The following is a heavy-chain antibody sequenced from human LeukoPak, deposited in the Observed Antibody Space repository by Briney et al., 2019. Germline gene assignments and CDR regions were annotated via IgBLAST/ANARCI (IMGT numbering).Heavy chain of an antibody. V-gene: IGHV3-48*01. CDR1: GFTFSSYS. D-gene: IGHD6-19*01. CDR2: ISSSSSTI. J-gene: IGHJ4*02. Sequence: GGSLRLSCAASGFTFSSYSMNWVRQAPGKGLEWVSYISSSSSTIYYADSVKGRFTISRDNAKNSLYLQMNSLRAEDTAVYYCARKYSSGWYGDYFDYWGQGTLVTVSS. CDR3: ARKYSSGWYGDYFDY.